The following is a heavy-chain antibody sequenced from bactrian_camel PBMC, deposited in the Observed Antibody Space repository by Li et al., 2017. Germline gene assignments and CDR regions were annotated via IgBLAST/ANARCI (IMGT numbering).Heavy chain of an antibody. V-gene: IGHV3S40*01. Sequence: VESGSSLRLSCAASDYPWGNNCMGWFRQSPGKEREGVAAIAIGGGSTFYADSVKGRFTISQDSTKNTVNLQMNDLRPEDTAMYYCAVATDCRWTGYPTWTPLPNSVGQGTQVTVS. D-gene: IGHD4*01. J-gene: IGHJ4*01. CDR2: IAIGGGST. CDR1: DYPWGNNC.